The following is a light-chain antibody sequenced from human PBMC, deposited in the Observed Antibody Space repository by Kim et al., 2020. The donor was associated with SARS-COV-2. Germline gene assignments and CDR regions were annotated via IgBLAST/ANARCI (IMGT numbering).Light chain of an antibody. Sequence: QSALTQPASVPGSPGQSITISCTKTSSDVGGYNYVSWYQQHPGKAPKLMIYDVNYRPSGVSNRFSGSKSGNTASLTISGLQAEDEADYYCSSYTTSSTVFGGGTQLTVL. CDR1: SSDVGGYNY. J-gene: IGLJ3*02. CDR2: DVN. CDR3: SSYTTSSTV. V-gene: IGLV2-14*03.